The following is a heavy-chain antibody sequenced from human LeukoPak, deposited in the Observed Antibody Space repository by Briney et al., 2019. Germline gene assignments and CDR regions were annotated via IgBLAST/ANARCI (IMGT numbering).Heavy chain of an antibody. J-gene: IGHJ6*03. CDR2: IQYDGTNK. Sequence: GGSLRLSCAASGFTFSNYGMHWVRQAPGKGLEWVAFIQYDGTNKYYADSVKGRFTISRDSSKNTLSLQMISLRAEDTAVYYCAKSWGSSSWNYSYYSYYMDVWGKGTTVTISS. D-gene: IGHD6-13*01. V-gene: IGHV3-30*02. CDR3: AKSWGSSSWNYSYYSYYMDV. CDR1: GFTFSNYG.